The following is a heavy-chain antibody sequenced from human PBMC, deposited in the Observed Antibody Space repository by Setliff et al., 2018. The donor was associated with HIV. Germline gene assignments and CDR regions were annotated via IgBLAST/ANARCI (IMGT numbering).Heavy chain of an antibody. CDR2: IYYTGST. Sequence: SETLSLTCTVSGGSISSYYWSWIRQPPGKGLEWIGYIYYTGSTNYNPSLTSRVSISVDTSKNQFSLKLSSVTAADTAVYYCAIRVRLQSSNLDYWGQGTRGTVS. J-gene: IGHJ4*02. CDR3: AIRVRLQSSNLDY. CDR1: GGSISSYY. D-gene: IGHD4-4*01. V-gene: IGHV4-59*08.